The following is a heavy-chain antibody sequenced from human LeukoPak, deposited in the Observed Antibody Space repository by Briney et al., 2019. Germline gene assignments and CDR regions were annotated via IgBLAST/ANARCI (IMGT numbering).Heavy chain of an antibody. V-gene: IGHV3-7*01. D-gene: IGHD6-13*01. J-gene: IGHJ6*02. CDR1: GFTFSNNW. CDR2: IKQDGSEK. CDR3: ARDGPGISRYGMDV. Sequence: GGSLRLSCAVSGFTFSNNWMSWVRQAPGKGLEWVANIKQDGSEKYYVDSVKGRFIISRDNAKNSLYLQMNSLRAEDTAVYYCARDGPGISRYGMDVWGQGTTVTVSS.